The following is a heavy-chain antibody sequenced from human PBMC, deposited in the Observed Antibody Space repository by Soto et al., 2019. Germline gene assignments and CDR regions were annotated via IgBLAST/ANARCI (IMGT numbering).Heavy chain of an antibody. V-gene: IGHV1-18*01. CDR3: ARVTPGAEAWFDP. J-gene: IGHJ5*02. Sequence: QGQLVQSGAEVKKPGASVKVSCTASGNTFTNFGVTWVRQAPGQGLEWMGWISAYTDDPNYAQKFQGRVTMTIDTPPRTAFVALRSRTPDDPAVYYGARVTPGAEAWFDPGGQGPLVTVPS. CDR2: ISAYTDDP. CDR1: GNTFTNFG.